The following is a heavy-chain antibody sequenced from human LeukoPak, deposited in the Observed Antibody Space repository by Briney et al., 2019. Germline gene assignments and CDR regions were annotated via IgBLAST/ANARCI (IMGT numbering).Heavy chain of an antibody. D-gene: IGHD4-11*01. Sequence: PSETLSLTCTVSGGSISSGDYYWTWIRQPPGKGLEWIGCIYYSGSTYYNPSLKGRLTISVDTSKNQFSLTLSSVTAADTAVYYCSRDVQTSGDAFDIWGQGTMVTVSS. J-gene: IGHJ3*02. CDR2: IYYSGST. CDR1: GGSISSGDYY. V-gene: IGHV4-30-4*01. CDR3: SRDVQTSGDAFDI.